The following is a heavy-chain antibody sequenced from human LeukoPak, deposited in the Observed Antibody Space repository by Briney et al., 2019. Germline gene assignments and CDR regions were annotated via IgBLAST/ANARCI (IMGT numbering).Heavy chain of an antibody. CDR1: GYTFTSYD. CDR2: INPNSGGT. CDR3: ARTTSRQLWFLGY. V-gene: IGHV1-2*02. Sequence: GASVKVSCKASGYTFTSYDINWVRQATGQGLEWMGWINPNSGGTNYAQKFQGRVTMTRDTSISTAYMDLSRLRSDVTAVYYCARTTSRQLWFLGYWGQGTLVTVSS. J-gene: IGHJ4*02. D-gene: IGHD5-18*01.